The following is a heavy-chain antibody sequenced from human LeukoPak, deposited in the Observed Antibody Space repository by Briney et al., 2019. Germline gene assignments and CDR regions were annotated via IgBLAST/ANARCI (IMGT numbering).Heavy chain of an antibody. CDR2: IYPDDSDT. V-gene: IGHV5-51*01. J-gene: IGHJ5*02. CDR3: ARQSGSGSYSMFDP. CDR1: GYSFTSYW. D-gene: IGHD3-10*01. Sequence: GESLEISCQGSGYSFTSYWIGWVRQMPGKGLEWMGIIYPDDSDTRYSPSFQGQVTISADKSISTACLQWSSLKASDTAMYYCARQSGSGSYSMFDPWGQGTLVTVSS.